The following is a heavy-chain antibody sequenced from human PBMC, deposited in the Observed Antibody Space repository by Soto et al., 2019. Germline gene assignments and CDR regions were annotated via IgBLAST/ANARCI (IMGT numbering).Heavy chain of an antibody. CDR2: INHTGTT. D-gene: IGHD2-2*01. Sequence: SETLSLTCAVYGGSFSGYYWSWIRQPPGKGLEWIGEINHTGTTYYSPSLKSRVITSIDTSRNQFSLKLSSVTAADTAVYYCARHAIRNWFDPWGQGTLVTVSS. V-gene: IGHV4-34*01. CDR3: ARHAIRNWFDP. J-gene: IGHJ5*02. CDR1: GGSFSGYY.